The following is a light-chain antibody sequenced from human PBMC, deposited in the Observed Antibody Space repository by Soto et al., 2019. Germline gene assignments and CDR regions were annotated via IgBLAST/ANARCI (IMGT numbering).Light chain of an antibody. CDR1: QSVISNY. Sequence: EIVLTQSPGARALSPGERATLSCSPSQSVISNYLAWYQQKPGQAPRVLIYGASSRSAGIPDRFSGSGSGTDFTLTISRLEPEDFAVYYCQQYGRSPSTFGQGTKVDIK. CDR3: QQYGRSPST. J-gene: IGKJ1*01. CDR2: GAS. V-gene: IGKV3-20*01.